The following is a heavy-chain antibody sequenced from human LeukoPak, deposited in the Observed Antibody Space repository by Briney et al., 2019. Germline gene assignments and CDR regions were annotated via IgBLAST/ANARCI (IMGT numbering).Heavy chain of an antibody. J-gene: IGHJ6*04. V-gene: IGHV3-53*01. CDR1: GFTVSDNY. CDR2: IYSGGST. CDR3: ARCTSSYYIGDYYGMDV. Sequence: GGSLRLSCAASGFTVSDNYMSWVRQAPGKGLEWVSVIYSGGSTYYADSVKGRFTISRDNSKNTLHLQMNSLRVEDTAVYYCARCTSSYYIGDYYGMDVWGKGTTVTVSS. D-gene: IGHD2-2*01.